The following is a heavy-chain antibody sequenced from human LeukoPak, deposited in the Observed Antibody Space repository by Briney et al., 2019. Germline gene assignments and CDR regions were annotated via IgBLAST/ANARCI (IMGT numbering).Heavy chain of an antibody. Sequence: SETLSLTCTVSGGSISTYYWSWIRQPPGKGLEWIAHVYYSGNTNYNPSLKSRVTISVVTSKNHFSLGLSSLPPEDTPVYYCARGYTPDTFDIWGQGTMVSVSS. CDR2: VYYSGNT. D-gene: IGHD5-18*01. CDR1: GGSISTYY. J-gene: IGHJ3*02. CDR3: ARGYTPDTFDI. V-gene: IGHV4-59*01.